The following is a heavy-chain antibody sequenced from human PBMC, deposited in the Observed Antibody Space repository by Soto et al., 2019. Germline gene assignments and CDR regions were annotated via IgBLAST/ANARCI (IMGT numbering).Heavy chain of an antibody. J-gene: IGHJ4*02. CDR2: IHQSGDT. D-gene: IGHD3-16*02. CDR1: GDSVSNGNW. CDR3: ATRTSVFGIVTFY. V-gene: IGHV4-4*02. Sequence: QVQLKESGPGLVTPWGPLSLTCAVSGDSVSNGNWWCWVRQPPGSGLEWVGEIHQSGDTNYNPSLKNRVTVSEDRSNNQYSLRLNSVTDADTAMSYCATRTSVFGIVTFYWGQGILVNVSS.